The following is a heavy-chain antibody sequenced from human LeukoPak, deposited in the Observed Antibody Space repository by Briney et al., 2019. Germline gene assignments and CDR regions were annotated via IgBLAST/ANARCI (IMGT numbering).Heavy chain of an antibody. D-gene: IGHD6-13*01. CDR1: GFTFSSYS. Sequence: GSLRLSCAASGFTFSSYSMNWVRQAPGKGLEWVSSISSSSSYIYYADSVKGRFTISRDNAKNSLYLQMNSLRAEDTAVYYCARDSGSPQDAFDIWGQGTMVTVSS. J-gene: IGHJ3*02. V-gene: IGHV3-21*01. CDR3: ARDSGSPQDAFDI. CDR2: ISSSSSYI.